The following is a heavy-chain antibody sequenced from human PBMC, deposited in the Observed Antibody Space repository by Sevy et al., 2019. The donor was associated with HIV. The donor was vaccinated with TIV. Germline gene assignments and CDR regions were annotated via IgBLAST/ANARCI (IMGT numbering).Heavy chain of an antibody. CDR2: ISNTGSTK. Sequence: GGSLRLSCPASGFPFGSHEMNWVRQAPGKGLEWVSYISNTGSTKYYSDSVRGRFTISRVNAKNSLYLQMNSLRAEDTAVYYCARDLPPSATTVAHYDYWGRGTLVTVSS. CDR1: GFPFGSHE. V-gene: IGHV3-48*03. CDR3: ARDLPPSATTVAHYDY. J-gene: IGHJ4*02. D-gene: IGHD4-17*01.